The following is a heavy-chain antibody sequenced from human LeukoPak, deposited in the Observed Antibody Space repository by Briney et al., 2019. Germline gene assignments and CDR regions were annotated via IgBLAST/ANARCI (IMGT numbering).Heavy chain of an antibody. J-gene: IGHJ4*02. V-gene: IGHV3-33*01. CDR3: TRYNNDHFDY. CDR2: IAYDGSRA. CDR1: GFTFGGYG. Sequence: GGSLRLSCAGSGFTFGGYGMHWFRQTPGKGLEWVAVIAYDGSRAFYADSVKGRFTISRDNSKNTMSVQMDDLRAEDTAVYYCTRYNNDHFDYRGQGTLVTVSS. D-gene: IGHD1-14*01.